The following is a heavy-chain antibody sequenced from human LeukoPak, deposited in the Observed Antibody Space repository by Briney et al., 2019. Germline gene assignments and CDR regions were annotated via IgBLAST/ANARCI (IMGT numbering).Heavy chain of an antibody. CDR2: INHSGST. CDR1: GGSFSGYY. J-gene: IGHJ5*02. V-gene: IGHV4-34*01. D-gene: IGHD6-6*01. Sequence: SETLSLTCAVYGGSFSGYYWSWIRQPPGKGLEWIGEINHSGSTNYNPSLKSRVTISVDTSKNQFSLKLSSVTAADTAVYYCARGAARGLGSRFDPWGQGTLVTVSS. CDR3: ARGAARGLGSRFDP.